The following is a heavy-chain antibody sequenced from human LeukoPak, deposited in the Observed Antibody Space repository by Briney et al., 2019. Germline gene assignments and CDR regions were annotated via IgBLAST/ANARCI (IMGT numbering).Heavy chain of an antibody. J-gene: IGHJ4*02. CDR2: ISYDGSNK. D-gene: IGHD5-12*01. Sequence: GGSLRLSCAASGFTSSNYAMHWVRQAPGKGLEWVALISYDGSNKYYADSVKGRFTISRDNSKNTLYLQMNSLRAEDTAVYYCAKGLSMVATTGFDYWGQGTLVTVSS. CDR3: AKGLSMVATTGFDY. CDR1: GFTSSNYA. V-gene: IGHV3-30*18.